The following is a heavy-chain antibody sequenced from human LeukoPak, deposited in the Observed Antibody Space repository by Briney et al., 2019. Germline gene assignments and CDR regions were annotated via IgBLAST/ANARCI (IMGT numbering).Heavy chain of an antibody. Sequence: PSETLSLTCAVSGASVSSGGYSWSWIRQPPGKGLEWIAYIYYSGSTYYNPSLKSRVTISLDTSKNQFSLKLSTVTAADTAVYYCARAVRDWDYADYWGQGTLVTVSS. V-gene: IGHV4-30-4*07. CDR1: GASVSSGGYS. CDR3: ARAVRDWDYADY. J-gene: IGHJ4*02. D-gene: IGHD1-7*01. CDR2: IYYSGST.